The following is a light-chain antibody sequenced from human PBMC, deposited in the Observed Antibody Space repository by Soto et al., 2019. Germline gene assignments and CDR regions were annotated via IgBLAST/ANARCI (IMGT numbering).Light chain of an antibody. CDR2: GAS. CDR3: QQYNDWPPIT. V-gene: IGKV3-15*01. Sequence: VMTQSPPTLSVSPGERATLSCRASQSVSTDLAWYQQKPGRAPRLLIYGASTRATDVPARFSGGGSGTEFTLTISSLHSEDVAIYYCQQYNDWPPITFGPGTKVDIK. CDR1: QSVSTD. J-gene: IGKJ3*01.